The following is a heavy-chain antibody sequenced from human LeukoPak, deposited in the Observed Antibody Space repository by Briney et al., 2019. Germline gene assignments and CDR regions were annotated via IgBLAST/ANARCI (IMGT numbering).Heavy chain of an antibody. Sequence: PGRSLRLSCAASGFTFSSYAMHWVRQAPGKGLEWVAVISYDGSNKYYADSVKGRFTISRDNSKNTLYLQMNSLRAEDTAVYYCARGGFWSGYCFDYWGQGTLVTDSA. CDR1: GFTFSSYA. J-gene: IGHJ4*02. CDR3: ARGGFWSGYCFDY. CDR2: ISYDGSNK. V-gene: IGHV3-30*01. D-gene: IGHD3-3*01.